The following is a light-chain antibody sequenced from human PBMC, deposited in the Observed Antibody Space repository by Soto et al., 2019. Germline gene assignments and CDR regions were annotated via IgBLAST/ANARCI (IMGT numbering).Light chain of an antibody. CDR3: QQYTNWPLT. CDR2: DAS. Sequence: EIVLTQSPATLSVSPGERATLSCRASHIVSNNLAWYQQKPGQAPRLLIYDASTRATGIPARFSGSGSGTEFTLTISSLQSEDFAGYYCQQYTNWPLTFGGGTKVEIK. J-gene: IGKJ4*01. CDR1: HIVSNN. V-gene: IGKV3-15*01.